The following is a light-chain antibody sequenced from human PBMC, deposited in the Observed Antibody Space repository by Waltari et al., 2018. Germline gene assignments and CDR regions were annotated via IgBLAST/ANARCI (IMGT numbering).Light chain of an antibody. Sequence: QAAPTQPPSVSGSPGQSVTISCTGTSSDIGYYNAVSWYQQHPGKSPKLMIYEVSKLASGVSDRFSGSKAGNTASLTISGLQAEDEADDYCSSYAGSNTWVFGGGTRLTVV. V-gene: IGLV2-11*01. CDR1: SSDIGYYNA. J-gene: IGLJ2*01. CDR3: SSYAGSNTWV. CDR2: EVS.